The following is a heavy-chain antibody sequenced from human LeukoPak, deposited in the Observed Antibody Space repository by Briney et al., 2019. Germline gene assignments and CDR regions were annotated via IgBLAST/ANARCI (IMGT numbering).Heavy chain of an antibody. D-gene: IGHD2-8*01. Sequence: SETLSLTCTVSGASINDYYWTWIRQPPGKGLEWIGYVYHTGTSGYHPSLKSRVATSLDTSKNQLSLKLSSVTAADTAVYFCTRVVNGGHFDYWGQGTLVTVSS. V-gene: IGHV4-59*01. J-gene: IGHJ4*02. CDR1: GASINDYY. CDR3: TRVVNGGHFDY. CDR2: VYHTGTS.